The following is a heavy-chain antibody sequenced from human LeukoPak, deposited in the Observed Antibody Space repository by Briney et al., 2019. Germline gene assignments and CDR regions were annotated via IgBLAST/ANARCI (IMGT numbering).Heavy chain of an antibody. CDR2: IYYSGST. V-gene: IGHV4-61*01. Sequence: SETLSLTYTVSGGSVSSGSYYWSWIRQPPGKGLEWIGYIYYSGSTNYNPSLKSRVTISVDTSKNQFSLKLSSVTAADTAVYYCARAFCSGGSCYSVYWGQGTLVTVSS. D-gene: IGHD2-15*01. J-gene: IGHJ4*02. CDR1: GGSVSSGSYY. CDR3: ARAFCSGGSCYSVY.